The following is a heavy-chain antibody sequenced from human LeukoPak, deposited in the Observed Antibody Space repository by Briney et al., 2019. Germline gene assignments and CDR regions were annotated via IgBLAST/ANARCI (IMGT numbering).Heavy chain of an antibody. V-gene: IGHV4-39*01. J-gene: IGHJ4*02. CDR3: ARRRKTTVVSFDY. CDR2: IYYSGST. Sequence: SETLSLTCTVSGGSISSSSYYWGWIRQPPGKGLEWIGNIYYSGSTFYNPSLKSRVTISVDTSKNQFSLKLTSVTAADTAVYYCARRRKTTVVSFDYWGQGTLVTVSS. D-gene: IGHD4-23*01. CDR1: GGSISSSSYY.